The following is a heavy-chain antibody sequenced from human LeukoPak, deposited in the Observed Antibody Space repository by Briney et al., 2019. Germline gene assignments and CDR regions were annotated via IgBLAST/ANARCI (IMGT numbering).Heavy chain of an antibody. CDR3: ARAGSLYYFDY. CDR1: GFMFSSYA. Sequence: GGSLRLSCAASGFMFSSYAMTWVRQAPGKGLEWVSSISGPGEFTYYAESVKGRCTISRDNPENTVYLQMNRLRVDDTAVYYCARAGSLYYFDYWGQGTLVTVSS. J-gene: IGHJ4*02. D-gene: IGHD2/OR15-2a*01. CDR2: ISGPGEFT. V-gene: IGHV3-23*01.